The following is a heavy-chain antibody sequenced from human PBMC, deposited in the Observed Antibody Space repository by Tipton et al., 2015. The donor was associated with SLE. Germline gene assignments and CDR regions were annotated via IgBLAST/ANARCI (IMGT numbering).Heavy chain of an antibody. Sequence: TLSLTCTVSGGSISSYYWSWIRQPAGKGLEWIGRIYTSGSTNYNPSLKSRVTMSVDTSKNQFSLKLSSVTAADTAVYYCARDPLAYSSGWYGAFDIWGQGTMVTVSS. J-gene: IGHJ3*02. V-gene: IGHV4-4*07. CDR2: IYTSGST. CDR3: ARDPLAYSSGWYGAFDI. CDR1: GGSISSYY. D-gene: IGHD6-19*01.